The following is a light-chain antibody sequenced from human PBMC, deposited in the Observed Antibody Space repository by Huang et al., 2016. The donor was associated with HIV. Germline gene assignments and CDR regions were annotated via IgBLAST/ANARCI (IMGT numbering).Light chain of an antibody. V-gene: IGKV3-15*01. Sequence: EIVMTQSPATLSVSPGERAILLCRASQNIDTNVAGYQQKTGQAPRLLIFGASTRATGISARFTGGGSETEFTLTINSVQSEDVAMYYCHQYNDWPPWTFGQGTRVEI. CDR2: GAS. CDR1: QNIDTN. J-gene: IGKJ1*01. CDR3: HQYNDWPPWT.